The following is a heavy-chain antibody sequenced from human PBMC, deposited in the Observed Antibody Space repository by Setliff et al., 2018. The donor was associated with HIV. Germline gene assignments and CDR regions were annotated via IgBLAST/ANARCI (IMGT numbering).Heavy chain of an antibody. D-gene: IGHD1-26*01. CDR2: IDPNSGKT. CDR1: EYTSASYV. J-gene: IGHJ4*02. V-gene: IGHV1-8*01. CDR3: ARGLKAYLGY. Sequence: ASVKVSCKTAEYTSASYVINWVRQATGQGLEWMGWIDPNSGKTGYAQKFQGRVTMTRNTSISTAYMELISLTSDDTAIYFCARGLKAYLGYWGQGTLVTVLL.